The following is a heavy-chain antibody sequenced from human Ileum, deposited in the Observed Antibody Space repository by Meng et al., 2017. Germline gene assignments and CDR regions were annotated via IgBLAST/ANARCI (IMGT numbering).Heavy chain of an antibody. CDR3: ARHGAFRSHLDD. J-gene: IGHJ4*02. CDR2: FFYGGTT. V-gene: IGHV4-39*01. Sequence: QLQLQESGPGLVKPSETLSLTCSVSGGSISSRTSYWGWIRRPPGMGLERIVSFFYGGTTYYNPSLESRVTTSVDTSKSQFSLNLKSVSAADTAVYFCARHGAFRSHLDDWGQGTLVTVSS. D-gene: IGHD3-3*02. CDR1: GGSISSRTSY.